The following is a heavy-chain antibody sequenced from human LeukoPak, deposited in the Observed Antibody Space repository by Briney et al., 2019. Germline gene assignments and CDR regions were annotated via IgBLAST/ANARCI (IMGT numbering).Heavy chain of an antibody. D-gene: IGHD6-13*01. Sequence: ASVKVSCKASGYTFTGYGISWVRQAPGQGLEWMGWINPNSGGTNYAQKFQGWVTMTRDTSISTAYMELSRLRSDDTAVYYCARGRRIAAAGTINFDYWGQGTLVTVSS. CDR1: GYTFTGYG. J-gene: IGHJ4*02. V-gene: IGHV1-2*04. CDR3: ARGRRIAAAGTINFDY. CDR2: INPNSGGT.